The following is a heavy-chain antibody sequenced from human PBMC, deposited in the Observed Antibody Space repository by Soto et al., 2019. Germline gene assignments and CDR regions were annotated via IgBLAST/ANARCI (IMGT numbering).Heavy chain of an antibody. J-gene: IGHJ4*02. Sequence: PSVTLSLTCAVYGGSFSGYYWSWILQPPGKGLEWIGEINHSGSTNYNPSLKSRVTISVDTSKNQFSLKLSSVTAADTAVYYCARGGYILFPRYYFDGWGQGTLVTVSS. V-gene: IGHV4-34*01. D-gene: IGHD2-21*01. CDR1: GGSFSGYY. CDR3: ARGGYILFPRYYFDG. CDR2: INHSGST.